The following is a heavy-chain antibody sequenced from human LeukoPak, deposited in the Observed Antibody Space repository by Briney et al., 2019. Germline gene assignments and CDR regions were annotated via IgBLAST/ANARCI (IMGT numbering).Heavy chain of an antibody. D-gene: IGHD2-15*01. V-gene: IGHV3-48*03. CDR1: GFTFSSYE. J-gene: IGHJ4*02. CDR2: ISSSGSTI. Sequence: PGGSLRLSCAASGFTFSSYETNWVRQAPGKGLEWVSYISSSGSTIYYADSVKGRFTISRDNAKNSLYLQMNSLRAEDTAVYYCAVVVVVAAHQVYWGQGTLVTVSS. CDR3: AVVVVVAAHQVY.